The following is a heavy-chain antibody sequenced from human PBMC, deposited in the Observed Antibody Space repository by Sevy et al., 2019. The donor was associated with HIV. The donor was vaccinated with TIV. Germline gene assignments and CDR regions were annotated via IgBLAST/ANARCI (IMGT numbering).Heavy chain of an antibody. J-gene: IGHJ3*02. CDR2: IYSGGST. CDR1: GFTVSSNY. CDR3: ASFYSEGAFDI. Sequence: GGCLRLSCAASGFTVSSNYMSWVRQAPGKGLEWVSVIYSGGSTYYADSVKGRFTISRDNSKNTLYLQMNSLRAEDTAVYYCASFYSEGAFDIWGQGTMVTVSS. V-gene: IGHV3-53*01. D-gene: IGHD2-21*01.